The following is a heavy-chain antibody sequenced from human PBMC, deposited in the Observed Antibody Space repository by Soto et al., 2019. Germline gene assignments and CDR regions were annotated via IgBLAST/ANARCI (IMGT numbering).Heavy chain of an antibody. CDR1: GFTFDDYA. D-gene: IGHD3-10*01. J-gene: IGHJ3*02. CDR2: ISWNSGSI. Sequence: PGGSLRLSCAASGFTFDDYAMHWVRQAPGKGLEWVSGISWNSGSIGYADFVKGRFTISRDNAKISLYLQMNSLRAEDTALYYCAKVFRGEPDAFDIWGQGTMVTVSS. V-gene: IGHV3-9*01. CDR3: AKVFRGEPDAFDI.